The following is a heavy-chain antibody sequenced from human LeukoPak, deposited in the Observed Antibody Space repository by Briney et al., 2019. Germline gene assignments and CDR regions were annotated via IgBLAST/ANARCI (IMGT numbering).Heavy chain of an antibody. Sequence: AAVKVSCKTSGYTFTNHGISWVRQAPGQGLEWMGRINTYTCNTDHAQSFQGRVTLTTETGTTTVYMELRSRRSEDTAVYYCARDSQARDWFDPWGQGTLVTVSS. J-gene: IGHJ5*02. CDR2: INTYTCNT. V-gene: IGHV1-18*01. CDR3: ARDSQARDWFDP. CDR1: GYTFTNHG.